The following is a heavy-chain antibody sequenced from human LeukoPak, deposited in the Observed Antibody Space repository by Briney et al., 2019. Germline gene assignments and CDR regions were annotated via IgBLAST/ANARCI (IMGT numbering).Heavy chain of an antibody. CDR3: ARERREQLLPPYTRSLTYFDY. Sequence: SETLSLTCTVSGYSISSGYYWGWIRQPPGKGLEWIGSIYHSGSTYYNPSLKSRVTISVDTSKNQFSLKLSSVTAADTAVYYCARERREQLLPPYTRSLTYFDYWGQGTLVTVSS. CDR2: IYHSGST. CDR1: GYSISSGYY. J-gene: IGHJ4*02. V-gene: IGHV4-38-2*02. D-gene: IGHD2-15*01.